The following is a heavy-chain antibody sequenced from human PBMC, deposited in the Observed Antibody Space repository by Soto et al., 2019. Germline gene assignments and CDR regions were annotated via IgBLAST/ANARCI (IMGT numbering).Heavy chain of an antibody. CDR1: GFTFSSYG. CDR2: ISYDGSNK. CDR3: AKVLRTTMVRGSMDV. D-gene: IGHD3-10*01. J-gene: IGHJ6*02. V-gene: IGHV3-30*18. Sequence: PGGSLRLSCAASGFTFSSYGMHWVRQAPGKGLEWVAVISYDGSNKYYADSVKGRFTISRDNSKNTLYLQMNSLRAEDTAVYYCAKVLRTTMVRGSMDVWGQGTTVTVSS.